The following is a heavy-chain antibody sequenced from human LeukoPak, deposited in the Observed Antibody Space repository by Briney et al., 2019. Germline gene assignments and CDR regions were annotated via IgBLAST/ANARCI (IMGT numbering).Heavy chain of an antibody. CDR2: IWHDGSVE. D-gene: IGHD3-16*01. CDR3: AKEGDQFRGYLDA. V-gene: IGHV3-33*06. Sequence: PGRSLSLSCTASGFIFSRLGMQWVRQAPGEGLEWVAMIWHDGSVEEYADSVKGRFTISRDNSQNTLYLQMNSLRDDDTAVYYCAKEGDQFRGYLDAWGKGTTVTVSS. J-gene: IGHJ6*03. CDR1: GFIFSRLG.